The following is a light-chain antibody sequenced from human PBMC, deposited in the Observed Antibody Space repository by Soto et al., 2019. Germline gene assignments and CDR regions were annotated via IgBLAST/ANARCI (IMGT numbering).Light chain of an antibody. J-gene: IGKJ5*01. CDR1: QSVSRY. CDR2: GAS. Sequence: EIVLTQSPGTLSLSPGERATLSCRASQSVSRYLAWYQQKPGQAPRLLIYGASNRATGIPDRFSGSGSGTDFTLTISRLEPEDFAVYYCQQYGSSPVTFGQGTRLEIK. V-gene: IGKV3-20*01. CDR3: QQYGSSPVT.